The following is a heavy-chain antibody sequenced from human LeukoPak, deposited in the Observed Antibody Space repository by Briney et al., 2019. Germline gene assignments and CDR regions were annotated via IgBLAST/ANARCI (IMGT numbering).Heavy chain of an antibody. CDR1: GFTFSSYA. D-gene: IGHD3-22*01. CDR2: ISGSGGST. J-gene: IGHJ4*02. Sequence: PGGSLRLSCAASGFTFSSYAMSWVRQAPGKGLEWVSAISGSGGSTYYADSVKGRFTISRDNSKNTLYLQMNSLRAEDTAVYYCTRDRASSGYYYQFSHWGQGTLVTVSS. CDR3: TRDRASSGYYYQFSH. V-gene: IGHV3-23*01.